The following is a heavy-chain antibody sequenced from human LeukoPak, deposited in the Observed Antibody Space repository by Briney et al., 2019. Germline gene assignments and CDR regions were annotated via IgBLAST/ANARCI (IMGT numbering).Heavy chain of an antibody. Sequence: SETLSLTCAVSGYSISSGYYWGWIRQPPGKGLEWIGSIYHSGSTYYNPSLKSRVTISVDTSKNQFSLKLSSVTAADTAVYSCARVLRGVDYWGQGTLVTVSS. D-gene: IGHD3-10*01. CDR1: GYSISSGYY. CDR2: IYHSGST. CDR3: ARVLRGVDY. V-gene: IGHV4-38-2*01. J-gene: IGHJ4*02.